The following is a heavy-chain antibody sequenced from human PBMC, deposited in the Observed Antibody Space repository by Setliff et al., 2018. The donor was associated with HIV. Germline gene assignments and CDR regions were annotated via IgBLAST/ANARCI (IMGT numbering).Heavy chain of an antibody. Sequence: GGSLRLSCAASGFSLSYHGMHWVRQAPGKGLERVSYISTSSSTIYYADSVKGRFTISRDNSKNTLYLQMNSLRGEDTAVYYCAKILVTSSSSGVFGYWGQGTLVTVSS. CDR2: ISTSSSTI. V-gene: IGHV3-48*01. CDR3: AKILVTSSSSGVFGY. CDR1: GFSLSYHG. J-gene: IGHJ4*02. D-gene: IGHD6-6*01.